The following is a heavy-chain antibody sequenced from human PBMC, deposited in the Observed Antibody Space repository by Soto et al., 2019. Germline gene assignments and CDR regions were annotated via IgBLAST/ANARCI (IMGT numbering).Heavy chain of an antibody. J-gene: IGHJ6*02. CDR2: MNPNSGNT. D-gene: IGHD6-6*01. CDR1: GYTFTSYD. V-gene: IGHV1-8*01. Sequence: GASVKVSCKASGYTFTSYDINWVRQATGQGLEWMGWMNPNSGNTGYAQKFQGRVTMTRDTSISTAYMELSSLRSEDTAVYYCARGEGSYSSSFYYYYGMDVWGQGTTVTVSS. CDR3: ARGEGSYSSSFYYYYGMDV.